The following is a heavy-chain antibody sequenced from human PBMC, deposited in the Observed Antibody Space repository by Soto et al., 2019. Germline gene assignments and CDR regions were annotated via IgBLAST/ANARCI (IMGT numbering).Heavy chain of an antibody. D-gene: IGHD2-15*01. Sequence: QVQLVESGGGVVQPGRSLRLSCAASGFTFSSYGMHWVRQAPGKGLEWVAVIWYDGSNKYYADSVKGRFTISRDNSKNTLYLQMNSLRAEDTAVYYCARDGESVVVVVAATCDYWCQGTLVTVSS. J-gene: IGHJ4*02. CDR2: IWYDGSNK. CDR1: GFTFSSYG. CDR3: ARDGESVVVVVAATCDY. V-gene: IGHV3-33*01.